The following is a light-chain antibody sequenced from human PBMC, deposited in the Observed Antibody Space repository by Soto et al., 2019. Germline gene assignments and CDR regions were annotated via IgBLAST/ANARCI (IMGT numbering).Light chain of an antibody. CDR1: QGIRND. CDR3: LQHYRYPRT. J-gene: IGKJ1*01. Sequence: IQMTQSPSSLSASVGDRVTITCRASQGIRNDLGLYQEKPGKDPKLLLYAESSLQSGVTSRISGSGSGTEFTLTISSLQAEDFATYYCLQHYRYPRTFGQGTKVDI. V-gene: IGKV1-17*01. CDR2: AES.